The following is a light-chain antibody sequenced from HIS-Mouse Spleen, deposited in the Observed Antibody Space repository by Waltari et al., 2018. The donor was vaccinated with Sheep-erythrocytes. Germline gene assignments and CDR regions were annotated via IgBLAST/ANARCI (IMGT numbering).Light chain of an antibody. CDR3: CSYAGSSTPWV. Sequence: QSALTQPASVSWSPGQSISISRLGTISAVGSSNPVSWYQQHTGKAPKLMIYEGSKRPSGVSNRFSGSKSGNTASLTISGLQAEDEADYYCCSYAGSSTPWVFGGGTKLTVL. J-gene: IGLJ3*02. CDR1: ISAVGSSNP. CDR2: EGS. V-gene: IGLV2-23*01.